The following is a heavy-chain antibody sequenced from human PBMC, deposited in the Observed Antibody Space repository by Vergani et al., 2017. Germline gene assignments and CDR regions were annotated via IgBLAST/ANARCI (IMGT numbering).Heavy chain of an antibody. J-gene: IGHJ4*02. CDR2: VSGSSATP. Sequence: EVQLLESGGGLVQPGGSLRLSCVASGFSFPGYAISLVRQAPGKGLEWVSSVSGSSATPYYADSVKGRFIISRDNSKNTLHLQMNSLRADDTAVYYCTKGSRGYTGYFFDYWGQGTLATVSS. D-gene: IGHD5-12*01. V-gene: IGHV3-23*01. CDR3: TKGSRGYTGYFFDY. CDR1: GFSFPGYA.